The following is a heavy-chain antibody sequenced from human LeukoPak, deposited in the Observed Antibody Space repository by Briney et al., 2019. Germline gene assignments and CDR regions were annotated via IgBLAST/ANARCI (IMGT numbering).Heavy chain of an antibody. J-gene: IGHJ4*02. Sequence: SETLSLTCTVSGGSISSHYWSWIRQPAGKGLECIGGIYSRGSTNYNPSLRSRVTTSVDTSKNQFSLKLSSVTAADTAVYYCARGDGGSSPYDYWGQGTLVTVSS. V-gene: IGHV4-4*07. CDR3: ARGDGGSSPYDY. CDR1: GGSISSHY. D-gene: IGHD1-26*01. CDR2: IYSRGST.